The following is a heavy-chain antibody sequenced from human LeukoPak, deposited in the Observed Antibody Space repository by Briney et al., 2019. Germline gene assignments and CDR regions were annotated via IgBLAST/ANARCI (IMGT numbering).Heavy chain of an antibody. Sequence: GGSLRLSCAASGFTFDDYGMSWVRQAPGKGLEWVSGINWNGGSTGYADSVKGRFTISRDNAKNSLYLQMNSLRAEDTALYYCAREDSDMGAGGAFDIWGQGTMVTVSS. CDR1: GFTFDDYG. CDR3: AREDSDMGAGGAFDI. CDR2: INWNGGST. J-gene: IGHJ3*02. D-gene: IGHD3-9*01. V-gene: IGHV3-20*04.